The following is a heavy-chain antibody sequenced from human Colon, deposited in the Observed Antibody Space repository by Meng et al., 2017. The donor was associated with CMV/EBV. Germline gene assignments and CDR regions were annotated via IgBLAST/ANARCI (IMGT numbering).Heavy chain of an antibody. Sequence: ASVKVSCKTPGYIFSDHYIHWVRQAPGQGLEWMGWINPNSGGTNYAQKFQGRVTMTRDTSINTAYMELSRLRSDDTAVYYCAREMATITRNHYYYYGMDVWGQGTTVTVSS. D-gene: IGHD5-24*01. J-gene: IGHJ6*02. CDR2: INPNSGGT. CDR3: AREMATITRNHYYYYGMDV. V-gene: IGHV1-2*02. CDR1: GYIFSDHY.